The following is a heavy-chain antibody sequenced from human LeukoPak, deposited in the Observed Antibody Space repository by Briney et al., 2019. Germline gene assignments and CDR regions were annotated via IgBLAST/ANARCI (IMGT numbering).Heavy chain of an antibody. Sequence: ASVKVSCKASGYTFTSYYMHWVRQAPGQGLEWMGIINPSGGSTSYAQKFQGRVTMTTDTSTSTANMELRSLRSDDTAVYYCARVGDYYDSSGYSAWFDPWGQGTLVTVSS. D-gene: IGHD3-22*01. CDR3: ARVGDYYDSSGYSAWFDP. CDR2: INPSGGST. V-gene: IGHV1-46*01. CDR1: GYTFTSYY. J-gene: IGHJ5*02.